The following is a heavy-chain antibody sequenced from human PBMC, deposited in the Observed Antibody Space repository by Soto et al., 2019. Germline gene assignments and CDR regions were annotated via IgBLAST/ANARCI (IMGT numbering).Heavy chain of an antibody. CDR1: GYTFTSYG. CDR3: ATVYHCGGDCYLYYYYGMDV. CDR2: ISAYNGNT. Sequence: QVQLVQSGAEVKKPGASVKVSCKASGYTFTSYGISWVRQAPGQGLEWMGWISAYNGNTNYAQKLQGRVTMTTDTSKSTADTALRSLRSDDTAVYYCATVYHCGGDCYLYYYYGMDVWGQGTTVTVSS. V-gene: IGHV1-18*01. J-gene: IGHJ6*02. D-gene: IGHD2-21*02.